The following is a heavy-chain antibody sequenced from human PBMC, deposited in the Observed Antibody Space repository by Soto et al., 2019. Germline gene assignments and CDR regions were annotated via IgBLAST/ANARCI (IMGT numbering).Heavy chain of an antibody. Sequence: LRLSCAASGFTFSSYGMHWVRQAPGKGLEWVAVISYDGSNKYYADSVKGRFTISRDNSKNTLYLQMNSLRAEDTAVYYCAKDGDEWEPWAGQYYYYGMDVWGQGTTVTVSS. J-gene: IGHJ6*02. CDR3: AKDGDEWEPWAGQYYYYGMDV. CDR2: ISYDGSNK. D-gene: IGHD1-26*01. CDR1: GFTFSSYG. V-gene: IGHV3-30*18.